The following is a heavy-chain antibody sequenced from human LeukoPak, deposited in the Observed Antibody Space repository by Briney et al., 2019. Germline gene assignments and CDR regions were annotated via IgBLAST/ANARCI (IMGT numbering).Heavy chain of an antibody. V-gene: IGHV6-1*01. D-gene: IGHD1-1*01. CDR3: ARDGAATTDAFDI. Sequence: SQTLSLTRAISGDSVSSNSAAWSWIRQSPSRGLEWLGRTYYRSKWYNDYAVSVTSRITINPDTSKNQFSLQLNSVTPEDTAVYYCARDGAATTDAFDIWGQGTMVTVSS. J-gene: IGHJ3*02. CDR2: TYYRSKWYN. CDR1: GDSVSSNSAA.